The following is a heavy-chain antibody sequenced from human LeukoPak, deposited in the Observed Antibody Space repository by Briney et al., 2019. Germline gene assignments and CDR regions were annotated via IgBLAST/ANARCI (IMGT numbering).Heavy chain of an antibody. V-gene: IGHV4-4*07. CDR1: GGSISSYY. D-gene: IGHD3-22*01. J-gene: IGHJ6*03. Sequence: ASETLSLTCTVSGGSISSYYWSWIRQPAGKGLEWIGRIYTSGSTNYNPSLKSRVTMSVDTSKNQFSLKLSSVTAADTAVYYCARAKYYYDSSGYVYYYMDVWGKGTTVTVSS. CDR2: IYTSGST. CDR3: ARAKYYYDSSGYVYYYMDV.